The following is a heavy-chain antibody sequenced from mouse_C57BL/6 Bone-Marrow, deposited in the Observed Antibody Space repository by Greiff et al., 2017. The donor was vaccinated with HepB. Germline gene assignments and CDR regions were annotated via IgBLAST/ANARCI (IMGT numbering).Heavy chain of an antibody. CDR1: GYSFTGYF. CDR3: ARGRKLRPDWFAY. D-gene: IGHD1-2*01. Sequence: VQLQQSGPELVKPGDSVKISCKASGYSFTGYFMNWVMQSHGKSLEWIGRINPCNGDTFYNQKFKGKATLTVDKSSSTAHMELRSLTSEDSAVYYCARGRKLRPDWFAYWGQGTLVTVSA. V-gene: IGHV1-20*01. J-gene: IGHJ3*01. CDR2: INPCNGDT.